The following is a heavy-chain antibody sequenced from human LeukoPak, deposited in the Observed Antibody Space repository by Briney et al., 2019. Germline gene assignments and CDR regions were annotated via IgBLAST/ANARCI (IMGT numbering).Heavy chain of an antibody. D-gene: IGHD3-3*01. CDR1: GFTVSSNY. CDR3: TRVGKAYDFWSGPDPY. V-gene: IGHV3-48*04. Sequence: GGSLRLSCAASGFTVSSNYMSWVRQAPGKGLEWVSYISSSSSTIYYADSVRGRFTISRDNAKNSLYLQMNSLKTEDTAVYYCTRVGKAYDFWSGPDPYWGQGTLVTVSS. CDR2: ISSSSSTI. J-gene: IGHJ4*02.